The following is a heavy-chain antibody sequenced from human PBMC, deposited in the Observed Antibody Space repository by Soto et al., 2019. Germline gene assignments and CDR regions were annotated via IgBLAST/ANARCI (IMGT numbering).Heavy chain of an antibody. J-gene: IGHJ5*02. CDR3: ARENYDSSGQGCWFDP. CDR1: GGTFSSYA. V-gene: IGHV1-69*13. D-gene: IGHD3-22*01. Sequence: ASVKVSCKASGGTFSSYAISWVRQAPGQGLEWMGGIIPIFGTANYAQKFQGRVTITADESTSTAYMELSSLRSEDTAVYYCARENYDSSGQGCWFDPWGQGTLVTVSS. CDR2: IIPIFGTA.